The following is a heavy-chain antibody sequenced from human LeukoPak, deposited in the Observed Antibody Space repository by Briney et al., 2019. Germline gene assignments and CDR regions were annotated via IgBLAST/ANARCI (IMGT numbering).Heavy chain of an antibody. J-gene: IGHJ4*02. CDR2: IIPIFGTA. Sequence: SVKVSCKASGGTFSSYAISWVRQAPGQGLEWMGGIIPIFGTANYAQKFQGRVTITADESTSTAYMELSSLRSEDTAVYYCARDLRSGYSYGYLDYWGQGTLVTVSS. CDR3: ARDLRSGYSYGYLDY. V-gene: IGHV1-69*13. D-gene: IGHD5-18*01. CDR1: GGTFSSYA.